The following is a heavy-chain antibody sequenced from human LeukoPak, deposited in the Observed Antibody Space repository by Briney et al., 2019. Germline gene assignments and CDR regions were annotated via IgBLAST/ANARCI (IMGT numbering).Heavy chain of an antibody. J-gene: IGHJ6*03. CDR2: IYYSGST. CDR3: ARDYYYYYMDV. CDR1: GYSISSGYY. V-gene: IGHV4-38-2*02. Sequence: SETLSLTCTVSGYSISSGYYWGWIRQPPGKGLEWIGSIYYSGSTYYNPSLKSRVTISVDTSKNQFSLKLRFVTAADTAVYYCARDYYYYYMDVWGKGTTVTVSS.